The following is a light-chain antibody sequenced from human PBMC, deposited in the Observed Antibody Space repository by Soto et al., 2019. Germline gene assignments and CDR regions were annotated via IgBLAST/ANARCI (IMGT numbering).Light chain of an antibody. CDR1: SSDIGGYNF. CDR2: EVS. Sequence: QSVLTQPASVSGSPGQSITVSCTGTSSDIGGYNFVSWYQQHPGRAPKLIIYEVSNRPSGVSDRFSVCKAGNTASLAISGRQTEDEADYYCSSFTARSRLVVFGGGTNLTVL. J-gene: IGLJ2*01. V-gene: IGLV2-14*03. CDR3: SSFTARSRLVV.